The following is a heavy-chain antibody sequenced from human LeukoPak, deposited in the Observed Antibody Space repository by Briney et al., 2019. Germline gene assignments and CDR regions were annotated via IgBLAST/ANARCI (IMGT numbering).Heavy chain of an antibody. V-gene: IGHV3-23*01. CDR3: AKEGAFYGSGSYQSFDY. J-gene: IGHJ4*02. CDR2: ISGSGGST. Sequence: PGGSLRLSCAASGFTFRSYAMSWVRQAPGKGLEWVSAISGSGGSTYYADSVKGRFTISRDNSKNTLYLQMNSLRAEDTAVYYCAKEGAFYGSGSYQSFDYWGQGTLVTVSS. CDR1: GFTFRSYA. D-gene: IGHD3-10*01.